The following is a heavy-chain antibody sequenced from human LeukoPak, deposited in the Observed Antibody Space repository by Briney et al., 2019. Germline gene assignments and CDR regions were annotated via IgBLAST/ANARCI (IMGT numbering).Heavy chain of an antibody. CDR1: GYSISSGSC. CDR2: IYHSGST. J-gene: IGHJ6*03. CDR3: ASFYCSGGSCYQYYYYYMDV. V-gene: IGHV4-38-2*02. D-gene: IGHD2-15*01. Sequence: SETLSLTCTVSGYSISSGSCWGWIRQPPGEGLDWIGSIYHSGSTYSNPSLRSRVTISVDTSKNQFSLKLSSVTAADTAVYYCASFYCSGGSCYQYYYYYMDVWGKGTTVTISS.